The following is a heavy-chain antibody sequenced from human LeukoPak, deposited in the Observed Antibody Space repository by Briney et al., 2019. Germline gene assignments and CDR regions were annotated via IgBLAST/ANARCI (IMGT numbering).Heavy chain of an antibody. D-gene: IGHD2-8*02. J-gene: IGHJ3*02. CDR1: GDTVSSKRAA. CDR2: TFYRSKWNN. CDR3: ANLRTGTSDVFDI. Sequence: SQTLSLTCAISGDTVSSKRAAWNWIRQSPLRGLEWLGRTFYRSKWNNDYAVSVKGRITIKPDTSKNQFSLQLNSVTPEDTAVYYCANLRTGTSDVFDIWGQGTMVTASS. V-gene: IGHV6-1*01.